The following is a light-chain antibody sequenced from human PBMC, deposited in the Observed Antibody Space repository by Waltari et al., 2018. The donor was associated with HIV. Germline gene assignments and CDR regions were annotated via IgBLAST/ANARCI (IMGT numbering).Light chain of an antibody. J-gene: IGKJ2*01. Sequence: EIVLTQSPGTLSLSPGERATLSCRASQSVSRNFLAWYHQKPGQAPRLLIYGASTRAPGIPDRFGGTGSGTDFTLTISRLEPEDFGVFYCQQYGSSREYTFGQGTKLEIK. CDR3: QQYGSSREYT. CDR2: GAS. V-gene: IGKV3-20*01. CDR1: QSVSRNF.